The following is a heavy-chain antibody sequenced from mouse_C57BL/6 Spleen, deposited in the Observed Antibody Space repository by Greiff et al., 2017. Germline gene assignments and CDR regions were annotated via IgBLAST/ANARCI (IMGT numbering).Heavy chain of an antibody. J-gene: IGHJ4*01. CDR2: INPNNGGT. V-gene: IGHV1-18*01. CDR1: GYTFTDYN. Sequence: VQLQQSGPELVKPGASVKIPCKASGYTFTDYNMDWVKQSHGKSLEWIGDINPNNGGTSYNQKFKGTATLTVDKSSSTAYMELRSLTSEDSAVYYCASDVVTLMDYWGQGTSVTVSS. D-gene: IGHD2-2*01. CDR3: ASDVVTLMDY.